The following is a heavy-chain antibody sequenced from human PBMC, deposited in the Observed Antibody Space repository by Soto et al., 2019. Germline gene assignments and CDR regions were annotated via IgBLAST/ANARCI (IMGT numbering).Heavy chain of an antibody. Sequence: GASVKVSCKASGYTFTGYYMHWVRQAPGQGLEWMGWINPNSGGTNYAQKFQGRVTMTRDTSISTAYMELSRLRSDDTAVYYCARDRYYYGSGSYYISWFDPWGQGTLVTVSS. J-gene: IGHJ5*02. CDR2: INPNSGGT. CDR3: ARDRYYYGSGSYYISWFDP. D-gene: IGHD3-10*01. V-gene: IGHV1-2*02. CDR1: GYTFTGYY.